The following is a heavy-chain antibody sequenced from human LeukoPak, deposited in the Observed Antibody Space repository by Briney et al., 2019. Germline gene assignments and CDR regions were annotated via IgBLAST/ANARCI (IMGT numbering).Heavy chain of an antibody. Sequence: ASAKVSCKASGYTFTGYYMHWVRQAPGQGLEWMGWINPNSGGTNYAQKFQGRVTMTRDTSISTAYMELSRLRSDDTAVYYCARWSEQDYYMDVWGKGTTVTVSS. CDR2: INPNSGGT. V-gene: IGHV1-2*02. J-gene: IGHJ6*03. CDR1: GYTFTGYY. D-gene: IGHD1-26*01. CDR3: ARWSEQDYYMDV.